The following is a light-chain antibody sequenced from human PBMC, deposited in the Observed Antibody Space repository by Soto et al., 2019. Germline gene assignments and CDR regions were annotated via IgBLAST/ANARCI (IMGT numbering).Light chain of an antibody. J-gene: IGLJ2*01. V-gene: IGLV2-14*01. CDR3: SSYTSSSARV. CDR2: DVS. Sequence: QSALTQPASVSGSPGQSITISCTGTSSDVGGYNYVSWYQQHPGKAPKLMIYDVSNRPSGVSNRFSCSKSGNTASLTISMLQAEYEADYYCSSYTSSSARVLGGGTKLTVL. CDR1: SSDVGGYNY.